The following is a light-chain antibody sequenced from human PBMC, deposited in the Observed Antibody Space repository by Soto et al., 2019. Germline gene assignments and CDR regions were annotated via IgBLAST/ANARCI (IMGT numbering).Light chain of an antibody. CDR2: GAS. J-gene: IGKJ3*01. V-gene: IGKV3-20*01. CDR3: QYYGNSPRVT. Sequence: EIVLTQSPGTPSLAPGERATLSCRASQTITSTYLSWYQQKPGQAPRLLVYGASGRTTDLPDRFSGSGSGTDFTLTIRRLEPEDFAVYYCQYYGNSPRVTFGPGTQVVFK. CDR1: QTITSTY.